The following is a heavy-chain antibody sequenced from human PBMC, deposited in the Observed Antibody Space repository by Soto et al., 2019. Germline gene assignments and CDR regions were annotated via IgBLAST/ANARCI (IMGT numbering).Heavy chain of an antibody. J-gene: IGHJ4*02. CDR2: IHSGGRDT. V-gene: IGHV3-23*01. CDR3: TKGRGGSGKVPLDY. D-gene: IGHD3-10*01. CDR1: GFTFRSYA. Sequence: EVQLLQSGGGLVQPGESLRLSCAASGFTFRSYALTWVRQAPGRGLEWVATIHSGGRDTYYGDSVKGRFTVSRDNSNNTVDLHMSSLRVEDTAVYYCTKGRGGSGKVPLDYWGQGTLVTVSS.